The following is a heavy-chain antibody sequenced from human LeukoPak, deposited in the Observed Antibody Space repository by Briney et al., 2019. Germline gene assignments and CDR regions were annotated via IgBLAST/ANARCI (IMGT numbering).Heavy chain of an antibody. CDR3: ARRGGSGSCGYYYYYYMDV. D-gene: IGHD3-10*01. J-gene: IGHJ6*03. Sequence: GGSLRLSCAASGFTFSSYWMSWVRQAPGKGLEWVANIKQDGSEKYYVDSVKGRFTISRDNAKNSLYLQMNSLRAEDTAVYYCARRGGSGSCGYYYYYYMDVWGKGTTVTISS. CDR2: IKQDGSEK. V-gene: IGHV3-7*03. CDR1: GFTFSSYW.